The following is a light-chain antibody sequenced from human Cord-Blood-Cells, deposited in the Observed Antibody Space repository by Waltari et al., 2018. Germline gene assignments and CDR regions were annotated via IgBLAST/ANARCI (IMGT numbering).Light chain of an antibody. CDR1: QSSGSW. CDR2: KGS. CDR3: QQYNSYFPT. V-gene: IGKV1-5*03. J-gene: IGKJ2*01. Sequence: IQMTQSPSTLSACVGDRSTITSRARQSSGSWLAWYQQKPGTSPKFLTYKGSSLESGVPLRFTGSQSGTEFALTISSLQPDDFATYYCQQYNSYFPTFGQGPKLEIK.